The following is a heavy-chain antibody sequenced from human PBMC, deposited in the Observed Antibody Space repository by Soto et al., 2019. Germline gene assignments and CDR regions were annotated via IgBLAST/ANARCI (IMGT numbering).Heavy chain of an antibody. D-gene: IGHD5-18*01. CDR3: TTDRGRRAGYAQDY. CDR2: IKSKTDGGTT. V-gene: IGHV3-15*01. Sequence: EVQLVESGGGLVKPGGSLRLSCAASGFTFSDAWMSWVRQAPGKGLEWVGRIKSKTDGGTTDYAAPVKGRFTTSRDDSKDTLYLQMNSLKTDDPAVYYCTTDRGRRAGYAQDYWGQGTLVTVSS. J-gene: IGHJ4*02. CDR1: GFTFSDAW.